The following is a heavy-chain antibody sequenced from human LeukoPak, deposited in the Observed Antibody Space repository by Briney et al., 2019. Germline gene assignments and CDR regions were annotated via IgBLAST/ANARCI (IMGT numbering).Heavy chain of an antibody. CDR3: ARVLARPTAGSSSPLGY. CDR1: GFTVNTNY. V-gene: IGHV3-53*01. D-gene: IGHD6-6*01. CDR2: IYSGGNT. J-gene: IGHJ4*02. Sequence: GGSLRLSCAASGFTVNTNYMSWVRQAPGKGLEWVSIIYSGGNTYYADSVKGRFTISRDNSKNTLYLQMNSLRTEDTAVYYCARVLARPTAGSSSPLGYWGQGTLVTVSS.